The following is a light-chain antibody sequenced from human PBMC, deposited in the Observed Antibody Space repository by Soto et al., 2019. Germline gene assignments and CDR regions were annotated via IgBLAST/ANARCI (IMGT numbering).Light chain of an antibody. Sequence: DIQMTQSPSAMSASVGDRVTITCRASQDISDFLAWFQQKPGEVPKRLIYAASSLESGDPSRFSGSGSGTEFTRTISSLQPEDFATYYCLQNNRYPWTFGQGTNVEIK. J-gene: IGKJ1*01. CDR2: AAS. CDR1: QDISDF. V-gene: IGKV1-17*03. CDR3: LQNNRYPWT.